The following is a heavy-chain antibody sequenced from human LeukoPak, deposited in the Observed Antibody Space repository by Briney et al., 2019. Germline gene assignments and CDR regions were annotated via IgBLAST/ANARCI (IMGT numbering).Heavy chain of an antibody. CDR3: ARDEGLWYFDL. D-gene: IGHD3/OR15-3a*01. CDR2: IYYSGST. J-gene: IGHJ2*01. CDR1: SDSISNSAYH. Sequence: SETLSLTCTVSSDSISNSAYHWGWIRQPPGKGLEWIGYIYYSGSTYYNPSLKSRVTISVDTSKNQFSLKLSSVTAADTAVYYCARDEGLWYFDLWGRGTLVTVSS. V-gene: IGHV4-30-4*08.